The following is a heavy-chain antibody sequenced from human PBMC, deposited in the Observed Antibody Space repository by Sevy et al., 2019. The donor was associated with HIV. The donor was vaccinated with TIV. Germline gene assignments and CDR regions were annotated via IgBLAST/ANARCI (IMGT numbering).Heavy chain of an antibody. D-gene: IGHD3-22*01. CDR2: ISGSGGST. V-gene: IGHV3-23*01. CDR1: GFTFSSYA. J-gene: IGHJ4*02. CDR3: AKDQNGDYYDRSGYGY. Sequence: GGSLRLSCAASGFTFSSYAMSWVRQAPGKGLEWVSAISGSGGSTYYADSVKGRFTISRDNSKNTLYLQMNSLRAEDTAVYYCAKDQNGDYYDRSGYGYWGQGTLVTVSS.